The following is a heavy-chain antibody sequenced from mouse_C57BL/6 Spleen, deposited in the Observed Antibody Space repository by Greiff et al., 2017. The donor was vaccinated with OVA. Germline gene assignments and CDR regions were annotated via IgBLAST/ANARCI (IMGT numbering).Heavy chain of an antibody. J-gene: IGHJ1*03. CDR2: ITPSSGYT. CDR3: ARYYGSSYGYCDV. Sequence: QVQLKESGAELAKPGASVKLSCKASGYPFTSYWMHWVTQRPGQGLEWIGYITPSSGYTKYNQQFKDKATLTAEQSYSKAYMQLSSLAKEYSTVYYCARYYGSSYGYCDVWGTGTTVTVSS. CDR1: GYPFTSYW. D-gene: IGHD1-1*01. V-gene: IGHV1-7*01.